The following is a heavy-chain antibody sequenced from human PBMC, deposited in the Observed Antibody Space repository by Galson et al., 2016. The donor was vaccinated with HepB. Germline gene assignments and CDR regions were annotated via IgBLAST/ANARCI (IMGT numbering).Heavy chain of an antibody. CDR3: AARTTDYGGVGRLHF. V-gene: IGHV3-23*01. CDR2: ISGDGGST. J-gene: IGHJ4*02. CDR1: GFTFGRYA. D-gene: IGHD4-23*01. Sequence: SLRLSCAASGFTFGRYAMSWVRQAPGKGLEWVSAISGDGGSTYYAGSVQGRFTSSRDRATNTMYLQMNSRRTDDTAVYYCAARTTDYGGVGRLHFWGQGTLVTVSS.